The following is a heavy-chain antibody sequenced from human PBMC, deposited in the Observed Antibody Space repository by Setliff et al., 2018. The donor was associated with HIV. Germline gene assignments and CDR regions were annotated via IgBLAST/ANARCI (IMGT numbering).Heavy chain of an antibody. Sequence: SETLSLTCTVSGGSISSTSYYWGWIRQPPGTGLEWIGSISSSGNTYYNPSLKSRVTTSVDTPKNQFSLKLTSVTAADTAVYYCARGRDYVWGSYRPRRYYYYNMDVWG. J-gene: IGHJ6*03. CDR3: ARGRDYVWGSYRPRRYYYYNMDV. CDR2: ISSSGNT. D-gene: IGHD3-16*02. V-gene: IGHV4-39*01. CDR1: GGSISSTSYY.